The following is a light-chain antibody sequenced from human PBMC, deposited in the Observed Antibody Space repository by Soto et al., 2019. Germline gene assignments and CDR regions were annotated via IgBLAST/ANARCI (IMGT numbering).Light chain of an antibody. CDR2: GAS. Sequence: EIVLTQSPGTLSLSPGERATLSCRASQSVSSSDLAWYQQKPGQAPRLLIYGASTRATDIPDRFSGSGSGTDFSLTISSLQPEDFGIYYCQQSFTTPRTFGHGTKVEIK. V-gene: IGKV3-20*01. J-gene: IGKJ1*01. CDR1: QSVSSSD. CDR3: QQSFTTPRT.